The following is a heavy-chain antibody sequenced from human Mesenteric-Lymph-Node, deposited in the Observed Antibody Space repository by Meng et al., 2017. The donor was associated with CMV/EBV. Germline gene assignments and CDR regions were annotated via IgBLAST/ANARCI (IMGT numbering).Heavy chain of an antibody. D-gene: IGHD4-11*01. CDR2: MNPKSGNT. CDR3: ALLTTVTLGGIDY. CDR1: GYTFTTYD. V-gene: IGHV1-8*01. Sequence: ASVKVSCKVSGYTFTTYDINWVRQATGQGLEWMGWMNPKSGNTGYAQKFQGRVTMTRNTSISTAYMELSSLTSEDAAVYYCALLTTVTLGGIDYWGQGTLVTV. J-gene: IGHJ4*02.